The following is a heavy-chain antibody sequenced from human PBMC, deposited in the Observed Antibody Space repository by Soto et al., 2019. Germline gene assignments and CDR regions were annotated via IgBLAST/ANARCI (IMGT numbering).Heavy chain of an antibody. V-gene: IGHV1-8*01. CDR1: GYTFTSYD. Sequence: QVQLVQSGAEVKKPGASVKVSCKTSGYTFTSYDVNWVRQASGQGLEWMGWMNPTSGNTGYAQKFQGRVTMTRNTXISKAYMERSSLRSEDPAVYYCERGMGGVLYHFDNWGQGTLVTVSS. CDR2: MNPTSGNT. J-gene: IGHJ4*02. CDR3: ERGMGGVLYHFDN. D-gene: IGHD2-8*02.